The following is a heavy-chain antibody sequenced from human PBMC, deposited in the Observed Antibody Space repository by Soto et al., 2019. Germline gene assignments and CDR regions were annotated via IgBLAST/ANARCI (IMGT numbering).Heavy chain of an antibody. CDR2: IYYSGST. CDR1: GGSISSGGYY. D-gene: IGHD5-18*01. V-gene: IGHV4-31*03. J-gene: IGHJ4*02. Sequence: QVQLQESGPGLVKPSQTLSLTCTVSGGSISSGGYYWSWIRQHPGKGLAWIGYIYYSGSTYYNPSLKSRVTISVDTSKNQFSLKLSSVTAADTAVYYCARGKEEGYSYGYFYWGQGTLVTVSS. CDR3: ARGKEEGYSYGYFY.